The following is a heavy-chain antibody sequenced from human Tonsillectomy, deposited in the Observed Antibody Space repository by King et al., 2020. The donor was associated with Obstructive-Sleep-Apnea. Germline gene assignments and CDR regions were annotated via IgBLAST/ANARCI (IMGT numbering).Heavy chain of an antibody. CDR3: ASAPYGSGIIDWFDP. CDR2: IYYSGSP. J-gene: IGHJ5*02. D-gene: IGHD3-10*01. V-gene: IGHV4-59*01. CDR1: GGSISSYY. Sequence: VQLQESGPGLVKPSETLSLTCKVSGGSISSYYWSWIRQPPGKGLEWICDIYYSGSPNYNPPLQSRVTISVDTSKNQFSLKLSSVTAADTVVYYCASAPYGSGIIDWFDPWGQGTLVTVSS.